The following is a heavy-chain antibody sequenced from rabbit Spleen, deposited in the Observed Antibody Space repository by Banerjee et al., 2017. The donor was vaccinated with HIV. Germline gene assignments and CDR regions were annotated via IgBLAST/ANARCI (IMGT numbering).Heavy chain of an antibody. D-gene: IGHD8-1*01. CDR2: INTKSGEN. CDR3: ARDTGSSFSSYGMDL. V-gene: IGHV1S40*01. CDR1: GFSFSFNDY. Sequence: QSLEESGGDLVKPGASLTLTCTASGFSFSFNDYICWVRQAPGKGLEWIACINTKSGENVYATWAKGRFTISKTSSTTVTLQMTSLTAADTATYFCARDTGSSFSSYGMDLWGQGTLVTVS. J-gene: IGHJ6*01.